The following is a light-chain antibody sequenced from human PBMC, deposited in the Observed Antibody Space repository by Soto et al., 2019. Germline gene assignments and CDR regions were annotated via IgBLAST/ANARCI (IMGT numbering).Light chain of an antibody. CDR1: SSDIGVYNY. J-gene: IGLJ2*01. V-gene: IGLV2-14*01. Sequence: QSALTQPASVSGSPGQSITISCTGTSSDIGVYNYVSWYQQHPGKAPKLMIYDVTKRPSGVSNRFSGSKSGNTASLTISGLQAEDEADYYRSSYRGSGIFEVFGGGTQLTVL. CDR3: SSYRGSGIFEV. CDR2: DVT.